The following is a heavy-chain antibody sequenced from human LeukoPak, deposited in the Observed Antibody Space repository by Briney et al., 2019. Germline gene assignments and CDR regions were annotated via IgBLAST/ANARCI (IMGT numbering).Heavy chain of an antibody. CDR1: GFTFSGYG. J-gene: IGHJ4*02. CDR2: ISYDGSNK. Sequence: GGSLRLSCAASGFTFSGYGMHWVRQAPGKGLEWVAVISYDGSNKYYADSVEGRFTISRDNSKNTLYLQMNSLRAEDTAVYYCARAESQWLAPDYWGQGTLVTVSS. D-gene: IGHD6-19*01. V-gene: IGHV3-30*03. CDR3: ARAESQWLAPDY.